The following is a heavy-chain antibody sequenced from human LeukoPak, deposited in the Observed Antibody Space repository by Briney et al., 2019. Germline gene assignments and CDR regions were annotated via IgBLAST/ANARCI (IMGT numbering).Heavy chain of an antibody. J-gene: IGHJ4*02. CDR2: IYTSGST. CDR3: ARDTYYYDSSGYYYFDY. D-gene: IGHD3-22*01. CDR1: GGSISSSSYS. Sequence: SETLSLTCTVSGGSISSSSYSWGWIRQPPGKGLEWIGRIYTSGSTNYNPSLKSRVTMSVDTSKNQFSLKLSSVTAADTAVYYCARDTYYYDSSGYYYFDYWGQGTLVTVSS. V-gene: IGHV4-39*07.